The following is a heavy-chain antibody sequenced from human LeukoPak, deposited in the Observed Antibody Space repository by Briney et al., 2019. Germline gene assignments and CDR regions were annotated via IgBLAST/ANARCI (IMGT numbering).Heavy chain of an antibody. CDR2: ISLGDSDT. D-gene: IGHD3-10*01. Sequence: GESLKISCKAFGYSFTNYWIGWVRQMPGKGLEWMGIISLGDSDTRYSPSFQGQVTISADKSISTAYLQWSSLKASDTAMYYCARHGYYGSGIMWYFDLWGRGTLVTVSS. V-gene: IGHV5-51*01. CDR3: ARHGYYGSGIMWYFDL. CDR1: GYSFTNYW. J-gene: IGHJ2*01.